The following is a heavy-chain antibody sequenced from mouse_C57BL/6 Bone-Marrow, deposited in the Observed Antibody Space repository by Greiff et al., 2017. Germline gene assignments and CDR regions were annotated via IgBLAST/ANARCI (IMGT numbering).Heavy chain of an antibody. Sequence: VQLQQSGAELVRPGASVKLSCTASGFNIKDDYLPWVKQRPEQGLEWIGWIDPENGETEYASKFQGKATITADTSSNTAYLQLSSRTSEDSAVYYCARSDPITTVVRRYVDDWGQGTTLTVSS. V-gene: IGHV14-4*01. D-gene: IGHD1-1*01. J-gene: IGHJ2*01. CDR1: GFNIKDDY. CDR2: IDPENGET. CDR3: ARSDPITTVVRRYVDD.